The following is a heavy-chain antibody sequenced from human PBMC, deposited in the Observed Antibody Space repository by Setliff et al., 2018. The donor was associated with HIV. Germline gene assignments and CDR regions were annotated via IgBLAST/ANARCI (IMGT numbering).Heavy chain of an antibody. CDR3: AREFALGSDF. D-gene: IGHD7-27*01. Sequence: AGGSLRLSCAAAGFIFSDYSIHWVRQAPGKGLEWVAVISSDGGTRYYADSVKGRFTISRDNSKNRLYLQMNSLRAEDTALYYCAREFALGSDFWGQGTLVTVSS. V-gene: IGHV3-30*04. CDR1: GFIFSDYS. CDR2: ISSDGGTR. J-gene: IGHJ4*02.